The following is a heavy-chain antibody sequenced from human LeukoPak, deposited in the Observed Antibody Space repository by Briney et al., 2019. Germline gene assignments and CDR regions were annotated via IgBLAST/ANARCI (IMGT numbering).Heavy chain of an antibody. CDR3: ATGYYDSSGYYGGGAFDI. V-gene: IGHV4-34*01. CDR2: INHSGST. J-gene: IGHJ3*02. D-gene: IGHD3-22*01. Sequence: SETLSLTCAVYGGSFSGYYWSWIRQPPGKGLEWIGEINHSGSTYYNPSLKSRVTISVDTSKNQFSLKLSSVTAADTAVYYCATGYYDSSGYYGGGAFDIWGQGTMVTVSS. CDR1: GGSFSGYY.